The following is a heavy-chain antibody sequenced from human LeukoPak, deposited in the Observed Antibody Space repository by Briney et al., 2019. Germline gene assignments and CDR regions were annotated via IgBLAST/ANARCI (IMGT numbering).Heavy chain of an antibody. CDR3: ARAKYCSSTSCYGNDY. CDR2: ISSTSTDI. J-gene: IGHJ4*02. CDR1: GFTFSSYT. D-gene: IGHD2-2*01. Sequence: GGSLRLSCAASGFTFSSYTINWVRQAPGRGLEWVSSISSTSTDIYYADSVKGRFTVSRDNAKNSLSLQMISLSAEDTAVYYCARAKYCSSTSCYGNDYWGQGTLVTVSS. V-gene: IGHV3-21*01.